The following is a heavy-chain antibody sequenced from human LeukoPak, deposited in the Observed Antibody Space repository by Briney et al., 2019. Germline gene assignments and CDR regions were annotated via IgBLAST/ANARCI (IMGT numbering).Heavy chain of an antibody. CDR1: GFTFSSYA. Sequence: GGSLRLSCAASGFTFSSYAMSWVRQAPGKGLGWVSAISGSGGSTYYADSVKGRFTISRDNSKNTLYLQMNSLRAEDTAVYYCAKDLRDNYYYYGMDVWGQGTTVTVSS. CDR2: ISGSGGST. D-gene: IGHD4-17*01. V-gene: IGHV3-23*01. J-gene: IGHJ6*02. CDR3: AKDLRDNYYYYGMDV.